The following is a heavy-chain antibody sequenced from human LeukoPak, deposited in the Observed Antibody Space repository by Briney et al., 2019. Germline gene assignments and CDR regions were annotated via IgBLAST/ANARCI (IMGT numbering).Heavy chain of an antibody. J-gene: IGHJ5*02. CDR1: GGSINSYY. CDR2: ISTSGAT. Sequence: KSSETLSLTCTVSGGSINSYYWSWLRQPAGKRLEWLGRISTSGATNYNPSLKTRFTLSVDTSKNQLSLNLTSVTAADTAVYYCAKEKQQLWFDHWGQGTLVTVSS. D-gene: IGHD6-13*01. CDR3: AKEKQQLWFDH. V-gene: IGHV4-4*07.